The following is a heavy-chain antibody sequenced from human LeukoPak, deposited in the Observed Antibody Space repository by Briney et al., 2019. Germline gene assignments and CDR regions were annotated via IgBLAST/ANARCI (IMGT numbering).Heavy chain of an antibody. CDR3: ATGRATYSSSWYRTFDY. CDR2: IYHSGST. J-gene: IGHJ4*02. Sequence: SGTLSLTCAVSGGSISSSNWWSWVRQPPGKGLEWIGEIYHSGSTNYNPSLKSRVTISVDKSKNQFSLKLSSVTAADTAVYYCATGRATYSSSWYRTFDYWGQGTLVTVSS. D-gene: IGHD6-13*01. CDR1: GGSISSSNW. V-gene: IGHV4-4*02.